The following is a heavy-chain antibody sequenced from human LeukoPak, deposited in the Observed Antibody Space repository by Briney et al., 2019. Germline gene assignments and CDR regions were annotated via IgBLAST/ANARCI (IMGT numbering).Heavy chain of an antibody. J-gene: IGHJ4*02. CDR1: GFTFSRSW. CDR3: ARGFCDC. V-gene: IGHV3-7*04. CDR2: IKEDGSQK. Sequence: GGSLRLSCAASGFTFSRSWMIWVRQAPGKGLEWVANIKEDGSQKFYVDSVKGRFTISRDNARNSLYLQMSSLRAEDTAVYYWARGFCDCWGQGTLVTVSS.